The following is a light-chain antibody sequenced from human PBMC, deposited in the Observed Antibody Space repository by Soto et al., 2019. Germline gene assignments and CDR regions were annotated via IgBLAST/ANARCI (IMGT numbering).Light chain of an antibody. CDR3: CSFAGSGTYV. CDR2: EVT. CDR1: SSDVGTYKL. V-gene: IGLV2-23*02. Sequence: QSALTQPASVSGSPGQSITISCTGTSSDVGTYKLVSWYRQYPGKAPKLMIYEVTKRPSGVSNRFSGSKSGNTASLTISGLQAEDEADFYCCSFAGSGTYVFGTGTKLTVL. J-gene: IGLJ1*01.